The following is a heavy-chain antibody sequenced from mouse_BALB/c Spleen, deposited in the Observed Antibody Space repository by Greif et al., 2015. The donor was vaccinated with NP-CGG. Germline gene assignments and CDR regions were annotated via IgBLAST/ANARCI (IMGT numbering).Heavy chain of an antibody. D-gene: IGHD2-10*02. CDR1: GFTFSDYY. J-gene: IGHJ4*01. CDR3: ARDKYGNYDAMDY. CDR2: ISDGGSYT. V-gene: IGHV5-4*02. Sequence: EVQLVESGGGLVRPGGSLKLSCAASGFTFSDYYMYWVRQTPEKRLEWVATISDGGSYTYYPDSVKGRFTISRDNAKSNLYLQMSSLKSGDTAMYYCARDKYGNYDAMDYWGQGTSVTVSS.